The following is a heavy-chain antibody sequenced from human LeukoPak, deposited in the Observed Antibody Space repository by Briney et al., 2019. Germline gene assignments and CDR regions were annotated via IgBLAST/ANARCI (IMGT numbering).Heavy chain of an antibody. V-gene: IGHV4-61*01. D-gene: IGHD3-9*01. CDR2: IYYSGST. CDR1: FGSVSSGSYY. J-gene: IGHJ6*04. CDR3: ARERYDILTGYYNVLEFWYYGMDV. Sequence: SETLSLTCTVSFGSVSSGSYYWSWSRQPPGKGLEWIGDIYYSGSTNYHPSLKSRFTISVDTSENQFPLKLSSVTAADTAVYYCARERYDILTGYYNVLEFWYYGMDVWGKGTTVTVSS.